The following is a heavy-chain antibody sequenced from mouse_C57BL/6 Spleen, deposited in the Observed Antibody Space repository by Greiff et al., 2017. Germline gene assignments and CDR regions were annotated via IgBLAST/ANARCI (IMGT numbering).Heavy chain of an antibody. CDR1: GYTFTTYP. V-gene: IGHV1-47*01. D-gene: IGHD1-1*01. Sequence: QVQLQQSGAELVKPGASVKMSCKASGYTFTTYPIEWMKQNHGKSLEWIGNFHPYNDDTKYNEKFKGKATLTVEKSSSTVYLELSRLTSDDSADYYCARRDYYGSSYVGWYFDVWGTGTTVTVSS. J-gene: IGHJ1*03. CDR2: FHPYNDDT. CDR3: ARRDYYGSSYVGWYFDV.